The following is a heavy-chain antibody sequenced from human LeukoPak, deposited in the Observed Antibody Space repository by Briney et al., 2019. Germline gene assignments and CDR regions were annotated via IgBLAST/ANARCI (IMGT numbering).Heavy chain of an antibody. Sequence: ASVKVSCKASGYTFTGYYMDWVRQAPGQGLEWMGWINSDSGFTKYAQKFQGRVTMTRDTSITTVYMDLTRLTSDDTAVYYCARNFDMKGFDPWGQGTLVTVSS. J-gene: IGHJ5*02. D-gene: IGHD3-9*01. CDR1: GYTFTGYY. V-gene: IGHV1-2*02. CDR3: ARNFDMKGFDP. CDR2: INSDSGFT.